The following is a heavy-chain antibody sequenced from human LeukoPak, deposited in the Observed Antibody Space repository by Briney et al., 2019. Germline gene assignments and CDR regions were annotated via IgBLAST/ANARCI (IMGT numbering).Heavy chain of an antibody. CDR1: GYTFTGYY. CDR2: INPNSGGT. D-gene: IGHD6-19*01. J-gene: IGHJ4*02. CDR3: AREILYGLVLGNFDY. Sequence: ASVKVSCKASGYTFTGYYMHWVRQAPEQGLEWMGWINPNSGGTNYAQKFQGRVTMTRDTSISTAYMELSRLRSDDTAVYYCAREILYGLVLGNFDYWGQGTLVTVSS. V-gene: IGHV1-2*02.